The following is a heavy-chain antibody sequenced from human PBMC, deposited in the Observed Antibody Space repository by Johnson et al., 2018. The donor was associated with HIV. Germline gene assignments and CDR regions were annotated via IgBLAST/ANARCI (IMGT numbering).Heavy chain of an antibody. V-gene: IGHV3-66*01. CDR2: IYSDGST. J-gene: IGHJ3*02. Sequence: VQLLGSGGGLVQPGGSLRLSCAASKFTVSSNYMSWVRQAPGKGLEWVSVIYSDGSTYYSDSVKGRFTISRDNSKNTVHLQMNSLRAEDTAVYYCAKSAHLLSGWEAMGAFDIWGQGTMVTVSS. CDR3: AKSAHLLSGWEAMGAFDI. D-gene: IGHD6-19*01. CDR1: KFTVSSNY.